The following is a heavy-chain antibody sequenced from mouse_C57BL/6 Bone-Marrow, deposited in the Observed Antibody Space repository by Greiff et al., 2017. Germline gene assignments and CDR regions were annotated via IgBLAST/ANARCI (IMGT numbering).Heavy chain of an antibody. D-gene: IGHD2-4*01. Sequence: QVQLQQPGAELVKPGASVKLSCKASGYTFTNYWMHWVKQRPGQGLEWIGMMHPNGGSPDYNEKFKSEATLSVAKSSRTAYMELSSLTSEDSAVSYCARSYDYDDYTMDYWGQGTSVTVSS. J-gene: IGHJ4*01. CDR2: MHPNGGSP. V-gene: IGHV1-64*01. CDR3: ARSYDYDDYTMDY. CDR1: GYTFTNYW.